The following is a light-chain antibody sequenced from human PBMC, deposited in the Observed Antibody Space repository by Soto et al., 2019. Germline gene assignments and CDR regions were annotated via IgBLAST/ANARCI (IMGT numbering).Light chain of an antibody. CDR3: QQAHSFPRA. CDR2: AAS. CDR1: QDISRW. J-gene: IGKJ4*01. V-gene: IGKV1-12*01. Sequence: DIQLTQSPSSVSASVGDRVTITCRASQDISRWLAWYQQKPGNAPELLIYAASSLQSGVPSRFSGSGSGTDFILTISSLQPEDSATYYCQQAHSFPRAFGGGTKVEIK.